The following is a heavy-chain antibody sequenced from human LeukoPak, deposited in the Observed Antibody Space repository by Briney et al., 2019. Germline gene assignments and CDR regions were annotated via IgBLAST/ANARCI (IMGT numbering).Heavy chain of an antibody. CDR1: GGSINNYY. V-gene: IGHV4-59*08. Sequence: NPSETLSLTCTVSGGSINNYYWSWIRQPPGKELEWIGYISYTGTTIYNPSLKTRVTISVDTSNQLSLKLSSVTAADTAMYYCATGPHTALDYWGQGTLVTVSS. D-gene: IGHD5-18*01. J-gene: IGHJ4*02. CDR2: ISYTGTT. CDR3: ATGPHTALDY.